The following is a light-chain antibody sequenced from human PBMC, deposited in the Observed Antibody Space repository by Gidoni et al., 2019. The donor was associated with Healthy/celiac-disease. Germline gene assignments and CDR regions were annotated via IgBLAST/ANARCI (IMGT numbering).Light chain of an antibody. J-gene: IGLJ1*01. CDR2: DVS. Sequence: QSALTQPRSVSGPPGSSVTISCTGTSSDVGGYNYVSWYQQPPGKAHKLMIYDVSKRPSVVPDRFSGSKAGNTASLTISGLQAEDEADYYCCSYAGSYSYVFGTWTKVTVL. V-gene: IGLV2-11*01. CDR3: CSYAGSYSYV. CDR1: SSDVGGYNY.